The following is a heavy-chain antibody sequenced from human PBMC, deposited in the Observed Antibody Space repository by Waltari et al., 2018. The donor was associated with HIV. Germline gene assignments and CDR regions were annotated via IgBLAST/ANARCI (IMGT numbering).Heavy chain of an antibody. CDR2: IYYSGST. J-gene: IGHJ4*02. CDR3: ARQGQQLVPWY. CDR1: GGSISSSSYY. D-gene: IGHD6-13*01. Sequence: QLQLQESGPGLVKPSETLSLTCTVSGGSISSSSYYWGWIRQPPGKGLEWIGSIYYSGSTYYNPSLKSRVTISVDTSKNQFSLKLSSVTAADTAVYYCARQGQQLVPWYWGQGTLVTVSS. V-gene: IGHV4-39*01.